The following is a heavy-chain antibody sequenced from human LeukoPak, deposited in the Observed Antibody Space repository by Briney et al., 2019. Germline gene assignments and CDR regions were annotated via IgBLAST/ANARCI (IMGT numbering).Heavy chain of an antibody. CDR3: ATTPYGSGSSFDY. CDR2: IYPGDSDT. D-gene: IGHD3-10*01. CDR1: GYSFTSYW. V-gene: IGHV5-51*01. Sequence: GESLKISCKDSGYSFTSYWIGWVRQMPGKGLEWMGIIYPGDSDTRYSPSFQGQVTISADKSINTAYLQWSSLKASDTAMYYCATTPYGSGSSFDYWGQGTLVTVSS. J-gene: IGHJ4*02.